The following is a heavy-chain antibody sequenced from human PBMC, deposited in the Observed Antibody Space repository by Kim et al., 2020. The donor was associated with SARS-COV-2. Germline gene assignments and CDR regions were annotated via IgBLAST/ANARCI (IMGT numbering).Heavy chain of an antibody. V-gene: IGHV4-31*03. CDR1: GGSISSGGYY. J-gene: IGHJ3*02. Sequence: SETLSLICTVSGGSISSGGYYWSWIRQHPGKGLEWIGYIYYSGSTYYNPSLKSRVTISVDTSKNQFSLELSSVTAADTAVYYCASLKDPLNAFDIWGQGTMVTVSS. D-gene: IGHD2-8*01. CDR3: ASLKDPLNAFDI. CDR2: IYYSGST.